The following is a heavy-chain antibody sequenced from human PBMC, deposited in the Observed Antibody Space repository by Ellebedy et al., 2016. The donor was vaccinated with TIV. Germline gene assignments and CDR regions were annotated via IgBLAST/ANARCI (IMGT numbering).Heavy chain of an antibody. CDR2: ISGSGGST. V-gene: IGHV3-23*01. D-gene: IGHD3-22*01. CDR3: AKDPKDGIVAD. Sequence: GESLKISXAASGFTFSSYAMSWVRQAPGKGLEWVSAISGSGGSTYYADSVKGRFTISRDNSKNTLYLQMNSLRAEDTAVYYCAKDPKDGIVADWGQGTLVTVSS. J-gene: IGHJ4*02. CDR1: GFTFSSYA.